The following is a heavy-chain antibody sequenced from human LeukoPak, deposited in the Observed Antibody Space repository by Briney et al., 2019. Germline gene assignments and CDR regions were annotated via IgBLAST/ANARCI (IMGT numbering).Heavy chain of an antibody. V-gene: IGHV3-23*01. J-gene: IGHJ4*02. Sequence: GGSLRLSCATSACTFNIYAMSWGREAAGKGLESVSGLSGSTVDTDYADSVKGRLTISRDNSRNTLYLQMISLRSEDTAVYYCAKNAMATVIYFDYWGQGSLVTVS. CDR1: ACTFNIYA. D-gene: IGHD4-17*01. CDR2: LSGSTVDT. CDR3: AKNAMATVIYFDY.